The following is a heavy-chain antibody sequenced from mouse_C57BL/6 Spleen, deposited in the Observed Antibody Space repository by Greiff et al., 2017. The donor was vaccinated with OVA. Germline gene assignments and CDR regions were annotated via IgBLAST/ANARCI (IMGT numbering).Heavy chain of an antibody. Sequence: VHLVESGPGLVQPSQSLSITCTVSGFSLTSYGVHWVRQSPGKGLEWLGVIWSGGSTDYNAAFISRLSISKDNSKSQVFFKMNSLQADDTAIYYCARNPTGNWFAYWGQGTLVTVSA. V-gene: IGHV2-2*01. D-gene: IGHD4-1*02. J-gene: IGHJ3*01. CDR1: GFSLTSYG. CDR3: ARNPTGNWFAY. CDR2: IWSGGST.